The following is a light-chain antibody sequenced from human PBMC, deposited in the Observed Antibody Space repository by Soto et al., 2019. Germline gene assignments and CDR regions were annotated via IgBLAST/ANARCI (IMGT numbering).Light chain of an antibody. CDR3: QSYDSSQNGYV. CDR2: ANN. Sequence: QSVLTQPPSVSGAPGQRVTISCPGSSSNIGAGFDVHWYQQLPGTAPKLLIFANNNRPSGVPDRFSGSDSGTSPSLAITGLQAEDEVDYYCQSYDSSQNGYVFGTGTNLTVL. V-gene: IGLV1-40*01. J-gene: IGLJ1*01. CDR1: SSNIGAGFD.